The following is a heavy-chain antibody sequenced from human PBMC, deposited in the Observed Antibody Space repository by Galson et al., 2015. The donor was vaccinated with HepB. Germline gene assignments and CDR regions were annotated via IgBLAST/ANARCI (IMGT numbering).Heavy chain of an antibody. D-gene: IGHD1-1*01. Sequence: SLRLSCAASGFTFSNCFMRWVRQTPGKGLEWVSSINGPGRSTYYADSVKGRFTISRDNSNNTLYLQMSSLRVEDTAIYYCAKSSAERTYGMDAWGQGTTVTVSS. V-gene: IGHV3-23*01. CDR1: GFTFSNCF. CDR2: INGPGRST. CDR3: AKSSAERTYGMDA. J-gene: IGHJ6*02.